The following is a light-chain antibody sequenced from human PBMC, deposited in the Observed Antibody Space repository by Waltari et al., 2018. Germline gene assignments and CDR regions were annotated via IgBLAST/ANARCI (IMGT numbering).Light chain of an antibody. CDR3: SSYAGSNFVV. Sequence: QSALAQPPSASGSPGQSVTISCTGTSSDVGGYNYVSWYQQHPGKAPKLMIYEVSKRPQGVPARFSGSKTGNPASLTVSGLQAEDEAAYYCSSYAGSNFVVFGGGTKVTVL. CDR1: SSDVGGYNY. J-gene: IGLJ2*01. CDR2: EVS. V-gene: IGLV2-8*01.